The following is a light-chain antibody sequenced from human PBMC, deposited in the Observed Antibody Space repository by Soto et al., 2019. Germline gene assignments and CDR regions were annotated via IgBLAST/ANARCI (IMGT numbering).Light chain of an antibody. CDR1: QTVSSSY. J-gene: IGKJ1*01. V-gene: IGKV3-20*01. Sequence: EIVLTQSPGTLSLSPGERATLSCRASQTVSSSYLAWYQQKPGQAPRLLIYGASTRAAGIPDRFSGSGSGTDFTLTISRLEPEDFAVYYCQQYGRSPPVKFGQGTKVEIK. CDR2: GAS. CDR3: QQYGRSPPVK.